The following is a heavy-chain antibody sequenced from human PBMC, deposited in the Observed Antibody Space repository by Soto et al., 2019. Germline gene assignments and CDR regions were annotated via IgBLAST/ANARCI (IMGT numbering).Heavy chain of an antibody. Sequence: QVLLVQSGAEVKKPGSSVKVSCKASGVSFSDSTISWVRQAPGQGLEWMGKIIPILGIPNFAQKFQGRVTITADKSTSTAYMELSSLRSADTAVYYCGTDSVSDWRPGVGYWGQGTLVTVSS. CDR1: GVSFSDST. V-gene: IGHV1-69*04. D-gene: IGHD6-19*01. CDR2: IIPILGIP. CDR3: GTDSVSDWRPGVGY. J-gene: IGHJ4*02.